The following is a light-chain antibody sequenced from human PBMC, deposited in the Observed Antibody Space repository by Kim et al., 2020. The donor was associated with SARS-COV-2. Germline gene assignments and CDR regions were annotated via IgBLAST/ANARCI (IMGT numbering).Light chain of an antibody. CDR2: QDS. CDR3: QAWDSSTAWV. Sequence: VSPGPTASFTCSGDKLEDKYACWYQQKPGQSPVLVIYQDSKRPSGIPERFSGSNSGNTATLTISGTQAMDEADYYCQAWDSSTAWVFGGGTQLTVL. V-gene: IGLV3-1*01. CDR1: KLEDKY. J-gene: IGLJ3*02.